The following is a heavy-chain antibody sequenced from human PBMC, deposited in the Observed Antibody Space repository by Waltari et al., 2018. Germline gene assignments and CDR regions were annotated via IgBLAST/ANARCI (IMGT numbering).Heavy chain of an antibody. CDR1: GGTFSGYY. CDR3: AKRRYYGSGPGGDYGLDV. V-gene: IGHV4-34*08. Sequence: QAQLQQWGAGLLNPSETLSLTCAVYGGTFSGYYWNWIRQPPGKGLEWIGEINDGGNVNYIPSLTSRVTISGDSSSGQFSLELRSVTAADTAMYYCAKRRYYGSGPGGDYGLDVWGRGTTVTVS. J-gene: IGHJ6*02. D-gene: IGHD3-10*01. CDR2: INDGGNV.